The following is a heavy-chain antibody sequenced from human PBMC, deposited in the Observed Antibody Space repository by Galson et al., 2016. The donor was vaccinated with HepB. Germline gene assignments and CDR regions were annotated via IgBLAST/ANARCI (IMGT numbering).Heavy chain of an antibody. CDR1: GFTFDDYA. CDR2: ISWNSGSI. D-gene: IGHD3-22*01. V-gene: IGHV3-9*01. J-gene: IGHJ6*02. CDR3: AKDSEGGYYYDSSGYSQLFYGMDV. Sequence: SLRLSCAASGFTFDDYAMHWVRQAPGKGLEWVSGISWNSGSIGYADSVRGRFTISRDNAKNPLYLQMNSLRAEDTALYYCAKDSEGGYYYDSSGYSQLFYGMDVWGQGTTVTVSS.